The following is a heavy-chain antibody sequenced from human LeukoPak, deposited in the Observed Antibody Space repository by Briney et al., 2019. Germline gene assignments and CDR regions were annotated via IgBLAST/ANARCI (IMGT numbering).Heavy chain of an antibody. D-gene: IGHD2-15*01. J-gene: IGHJ4*02. CDR1: GFTFSSYA. CDR3: ARVYCSGGTCYTHFDY. CDR2: ISGSGGST. V-gene: IGHV3-23*01. Sequence: GGSLRLSCAASGFTFSSYAMSWVRQAPGKGLEWVSAISGSGGSTYYADSVKGRFTISRDNSKNTLYLQMNSLRAEDTAVYYCARVYCSGGTCYTHFDYWGQGTLVTVSS.